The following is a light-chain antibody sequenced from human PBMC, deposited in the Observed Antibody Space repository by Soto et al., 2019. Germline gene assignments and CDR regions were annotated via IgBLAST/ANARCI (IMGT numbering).Light chain of an antibody. CDR1: TGAVTSGHY. Sequence: QAVVTQEPSLTVSPGGTVTLTCGSSTGAVTSGHYPYWFQQKPGQAPRTLIYDTSNKHSWTPARFSGSLLGGKAALTLSGAQPEDEAEYYCSLSYSGANVVFGGGTKVTVL. CDR2: DTS. V-gene: IGLV7-46*01. CDR3: SLSYSGANVV. J-gene: IGLJ2*01.